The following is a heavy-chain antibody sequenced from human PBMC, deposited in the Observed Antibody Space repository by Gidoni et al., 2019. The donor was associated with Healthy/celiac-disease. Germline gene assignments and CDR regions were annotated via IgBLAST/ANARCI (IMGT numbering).Heavy chain of an antibody. J-gene: IGHJ4*02. CDR2: ISGSGGST. Sequence: EVQLLESGGGLVQPGGFMRLSCAASGFTFSSYAMSWVRQAPGKGLEWVSAISGSGGSTYYADSVKGRFTISRDNSKNTLYLQMNSLRAEDTAVYYCAKGGIQLWFLLYWGQGTLVTVSS. D-gene: IGHD5-18*01. V-gene: IGHV3-23*01. CDR3: AKGGIQLWFLLY. CDR1: GFTFSSYA.